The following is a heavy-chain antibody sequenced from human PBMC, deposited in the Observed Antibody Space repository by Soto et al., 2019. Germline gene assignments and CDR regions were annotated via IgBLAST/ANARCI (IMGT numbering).Heavy chain of an antibody. CDR3: ARWVEVSLDYFDS. V-gene: IGHV4-59*12. Sequence: PSETLSLTCTVSGASFTTYYWSWIRQPPGKGLEWIGHMHHSGRTHYNPSLKSRVAISVDTSKNQFSLYLNSVTAADTAVYYCARWVEVSLDYFDSWGQGTPVTVS. CDR1: GASFTTYY. CDR2: MHHSGRT. J-gene: IGHJ4*02. D-gene: IGHD2-15*01.